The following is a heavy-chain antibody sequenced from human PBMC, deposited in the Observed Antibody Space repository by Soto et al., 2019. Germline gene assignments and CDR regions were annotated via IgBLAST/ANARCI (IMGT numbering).Heavy chain of an antibody. CDR2: FYDLDGT. D-gene: IGHD4-4*01. V-gene: IGHV3-53*01. CDR3: ATWHLQEHAYDV. CDR1: GLTVSGKKY. Sequence: GGSLRLSCAVSGLTVSGKKYVAWVRQAPGKGLEWVSGFYDLDGTYYADSLKGRFTTSGDSSRTIVYLQMDGLRPEEAAVYYCATWHLQEHAYDVWGQGTTVTVSS. J-gene: IGHJ3*01.